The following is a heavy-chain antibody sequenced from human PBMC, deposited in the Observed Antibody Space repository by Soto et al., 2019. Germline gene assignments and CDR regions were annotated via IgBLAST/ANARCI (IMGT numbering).Heavy chain of an antibody. D-gene: IGHD2-15*01. CDR3: ARALLWDYIVVAVAHYGMDV. CDR2: IYYSGST. CDR1: GGSISSYY. Sequence: SETLSLTCTVSGGSISSYYWSWIRQPPGKGLDWIGYIYYSGSTNYNPSLKSRVTISVDTSKNQFSLKLNSVTPEDTAVYYCARALLWDYIVVAVAHYGMDVWGQGTTVTLSS. V-gene: IGHV4-59*12. J-gene: IGHJ6*02.